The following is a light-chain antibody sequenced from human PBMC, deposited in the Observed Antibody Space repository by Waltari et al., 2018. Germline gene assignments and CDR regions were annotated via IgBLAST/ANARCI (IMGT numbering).Light chain of an antibody. J-gene: IGLJ3*02. CDR3: CSYEPFNRV. Sequence: SALTQPASVSESPGKSITTSCSCTHHLISWYQQFPCKVPKLVIYATTERPSGVSNRFSGSKSGDTASLTISGLQPGDEADYYCCSYEPFNRVFGGGTKLTVL. CDR1: HHL. CDR2: ATT. V-gene: IGLV2-23*01.